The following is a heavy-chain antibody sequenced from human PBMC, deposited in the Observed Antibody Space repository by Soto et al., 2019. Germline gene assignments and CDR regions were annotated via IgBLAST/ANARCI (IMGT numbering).Heavy chain of an antibody. CDR2: INSDGSST. CDR1: GFTFSSYW. J-gene: IGHJ4*02. V-gene: IGHV3-74*01. CDR3: PSSLLTPFDY. D-gene: IGHD7-27*01. Sequence: PGGSLRLSCAASGFTFSSYWMHWVRQAPGKGLVWVSRINSDGSSTSFADSVKGRFTISRDNAKNTLYLQMNSLRAEDTAVYYSPSSLLTPFDYWGQGTLVTVSS.